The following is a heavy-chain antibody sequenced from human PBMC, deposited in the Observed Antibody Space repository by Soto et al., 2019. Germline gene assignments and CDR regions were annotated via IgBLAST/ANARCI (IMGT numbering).Heavy chain of an antibody. V-gene: IGHV2-5*02. CDR1: GFSLNTFGVG. CDR3: ARRLNLDSFDF. CDR2: VYWDDDK. Sequence: QITLKESGPTLVKPTQTLTLTCTFSGFSLNTFGVGVGWIRQPPGKALECLGVVYWDDDKRYSPSLKTRLSITQDGSKYPTVLAMALRDPIYTATYGCARRLNLDSFDFWGQGTMVAGSS. J-gene: IGHJ3*01.